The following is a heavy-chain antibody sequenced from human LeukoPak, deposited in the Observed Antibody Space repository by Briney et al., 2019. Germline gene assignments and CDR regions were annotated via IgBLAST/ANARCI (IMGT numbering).Heavy chain of an antibody. D-gene: IGHD6-13*01. CDR3: ARGPIAADAFDI. CDR2: IIPIFGTA. J-gene: IGHJ3*02. V-gene: IGHV1-69*05. CDR1: GGTFSSYA. Sequence: SANVSFKASGGTFSSYAISWVRQAPGQGLEWMGGIIPIFGTANYAQKFQGRVTITTDESTSTAYLELSSLRSEDTAVYYCARGPIAADAFDIWGQGTMVTVSS.